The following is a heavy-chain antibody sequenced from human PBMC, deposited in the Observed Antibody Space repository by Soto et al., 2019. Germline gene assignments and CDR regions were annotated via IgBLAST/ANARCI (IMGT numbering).Heavy chain of an antibody. CDR3: AREDYDFWSGYGHTYYMDV. CDR2: ISSSSSTI. Sequence: GGSLRLSCAASGFTFSSYSMNWVRQAPGKGLEWVSYISSSSSTIYYADSVKGRFTISRDNAKNSLYLQMNSLRAEDTAVYYCAREDYDFWSGYGHTYYMDVWGKGTTVTVSS. D-gene: IGHD3-3*01. J-gene: IGHJ6*03. CDR1: GFTFSSYS. V-gene: IGHV3-48*01.